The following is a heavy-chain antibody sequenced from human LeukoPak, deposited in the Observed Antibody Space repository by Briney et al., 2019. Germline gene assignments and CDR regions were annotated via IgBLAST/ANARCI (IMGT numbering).Heavy chain of an antibody. J-gene: IGHJ4*02. CDR1: GFTLSNYA. CDR2: IVGSGGST. D-gene: IGHD3-9*01. CDR3: AKWGDYDILTGYYDSDY. V-gene: IGHV3-23*01. Sequence: SGASLRLSCAASGFTLSNYAMSWVRQAPGKGLEWVSAIVGSGGSTYYADSVKGRFTISRDNPKNTLYLQMNSPRAEDTAVYYCAKWGDYDILTGYYDSDYWGQGTLVTVSS.